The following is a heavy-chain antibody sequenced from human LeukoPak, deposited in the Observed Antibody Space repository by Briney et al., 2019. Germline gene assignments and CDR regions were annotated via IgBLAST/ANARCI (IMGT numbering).Heavy chain of an antibody. CDR1: GYTFTNFD. CDR2: MSPTTGNT. CDR3: ARVFGSVLRHYWYLDL. V-gene: IGHV1-8*01. Sequence: ASXXVSCKASGYTFTNFDINWVRQATGQGLEWLGWMSPTTGNTGYAQKFQGRVTMTRDTSISTAYMELSSLRSEDTAVYYCARVFGSVLRHYWYLDLWGRGTLVTVSS. J-gene: IGHJ2*01. D-gene: IGHD2/OR15-2a*01.